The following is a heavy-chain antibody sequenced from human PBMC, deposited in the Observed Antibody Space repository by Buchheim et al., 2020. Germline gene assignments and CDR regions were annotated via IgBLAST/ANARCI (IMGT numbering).Heavy chain of an antibody. CDR3: ARVGRRGLLWFGGEEYFQH. CDR2: IKQDGSEK. D-gene: IGHD3-10*01. CDR1: GFTFSSYW. V-gene: IGHV3-7*01. J-gene: IGHJ1*01. Sequence: EVQLVESGGGLVQPGGSLRLSCAASGFTFSSYWMSWVRQAPGKGLEWVANIKQDGSEKYYVDSVKGRFTISRANAKNSLYLQMNSLRAEDTAVYYCARVGRRGLLWFGGEEYFQHWGQGTL.